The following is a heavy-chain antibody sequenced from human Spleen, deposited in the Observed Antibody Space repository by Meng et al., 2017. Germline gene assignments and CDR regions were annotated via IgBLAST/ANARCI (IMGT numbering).Heavy chain of an antibody. D-gene: IGHD6-19*01. CDR3: ARGESRPMYSSGWNIDY. CDR1: GFTVSRDY. V-gene: IGHV3-7*01. J-gene: IGHJ4*02. CDR2: IKQDGSEK. Sequence: GESLKISCAASGFTVSRDYMSWVRQAPGKGLEWVANIKQDGSEKYYVDSVKGRFTISRDNAKNSLYLQMNSLRAEDTAVYYCARGESRPMYSSGWNIDYWGQGTLVTVSS.